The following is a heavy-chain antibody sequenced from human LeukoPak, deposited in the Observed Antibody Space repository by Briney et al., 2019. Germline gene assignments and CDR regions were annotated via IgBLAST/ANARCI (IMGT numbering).Heavy chain of an antibody. CDR2: ISYDGSNK. CDR3: AKGTLGRGGYYYYGMDV. V-gene: IGHV3-30*04. Sequence: GRSLRLSCAASGFTFSSYAMHWVRQAPGKGLEWVAVISYDGSNKYYADSVKGRFTISRDNSKNTLYLQMNSLRAEDTAVYYCAKGTLGRGGYYYYGMDVWGQGTTVTVSS. J-gene: IGHJ6*02. CDR1: GFTFSSYA. D-gene: IGHD1-1*01.